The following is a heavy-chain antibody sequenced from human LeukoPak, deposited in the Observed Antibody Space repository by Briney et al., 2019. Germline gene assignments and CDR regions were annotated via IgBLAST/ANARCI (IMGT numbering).Heavy chain of an antibody. Sequence: ASVKVSCKASGYTFTTYYIHWVRQAPGQGLEWMGIISPSGAITSYAQKFQGRVTMTSDMSTRTVYMELSSLRSEDTAVYYCARVRDGYNDAHDIWGQGTMVTVSS. CDR1: GYTFTTYY. D-gene: IGHD5-24*01. CDR2: ISPSGAIT. V-gene: IGHV1-46*01. CDR3: ARVRDGYNDAHDI. J-gene: IGHJ3*02.